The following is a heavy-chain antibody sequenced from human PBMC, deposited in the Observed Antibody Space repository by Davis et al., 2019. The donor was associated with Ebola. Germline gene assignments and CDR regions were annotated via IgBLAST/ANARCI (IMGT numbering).Heavy chain of an antibody. CDR2: IYYSGST. V-gene: IGHV4-59*08. Sequence: SETLSLTCTVSGGSISSYYWSWIRQPPGKGLEWIGYIYYSGSTNYNPSLKSRVTISVDTSKNQFSLKLSPVTAADTAVYYCARGKAAAGSNWFDPWGQGTLVTVSS. J-gene: IGHJ5*02. CDR3: ARGKAAAGSNWFDP. D-gene: IGHD6-13*01. CDR1: GGSISSYY.